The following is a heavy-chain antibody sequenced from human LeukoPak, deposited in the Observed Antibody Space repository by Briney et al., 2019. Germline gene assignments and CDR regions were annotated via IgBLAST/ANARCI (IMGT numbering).Heavy chain of an antibody. D-gene: IGHD1-26*01. CDR3: AKDTGGSYSPYYYYYMDV. Sequence: PGGSLRLSCAASGFTFSTFAMIWVRQAPGKGLEWVSAISNSGDNTYYADSVKGRFTISRDNSKNTLYLQMNSLRAEDTAVYYCAKDTGGSYSPYYYYYMDVWAKGTTVTVSS. J-gene: IGHJ6*03. CDR2: ISNSGDNT. V-gene: IGHV3-23*01. CDR1: GFTFSTFA.